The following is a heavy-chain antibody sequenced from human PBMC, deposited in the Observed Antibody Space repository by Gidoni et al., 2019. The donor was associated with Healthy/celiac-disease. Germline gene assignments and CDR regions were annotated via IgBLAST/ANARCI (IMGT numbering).Heavy chain of an antibody. D-gene: IGHD4-17*01. CDR3: ARDGDYGETLDC. V-gene: IGHV4-61*02. CDR2: IYTSGST. Sequence: QVQLQEEGHGLVKHSKTLSLTCPVSGASISSGSSYWSSHRQPAGKGLEWLGRIYTSGSTNYNPSLTIRVTITVDTSKNQFSLKVSSVTASATAVDYCARDGDYGETLDCWGHGTLVTVSS. J-gene: IGHJ4*01. CDR1: GASISSGSSY.